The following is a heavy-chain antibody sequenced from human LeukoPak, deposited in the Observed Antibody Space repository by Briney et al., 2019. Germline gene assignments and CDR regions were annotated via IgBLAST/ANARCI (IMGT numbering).Heavy chain of an antibody. CDR1: GFTVSSNY. D-gene: IGHD5-12*01. Sequence: GSLRLSCAASGFTVSSNYMSWVRRAPGKGLEWVSVIYSGGSTYYADSVKGRFTISRDNSKNTLYLQMNSLRAEDTAVYYCARVLVATIDPFDYWGQGTLVTVSS. CDR3: ARVLVATIDPFDY. CDR2: IYSGGST. V-gene: IGHV3-53*01. J-gene: IGHJ4*02.